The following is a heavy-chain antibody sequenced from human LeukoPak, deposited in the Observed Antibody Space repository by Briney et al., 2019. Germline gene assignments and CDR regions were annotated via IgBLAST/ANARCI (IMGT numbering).Heavy chain of an antibody. Sequence: SETLSLTCAVYGGSFSGYYWSWIRQPPGKGLEWIGEINHSGSTNYNPSLKSRVTISVDTSKNQFSLKLSSVTAADTAVYYCARQMVRGVIIIRPPKDYGMDVWGQGTTVTASS. V-gene: IGHV4-34*01. CDR3: ARQMVRGVIIIRPPKDYGMDV. D-gene: IGHD3-10*01. CDR1: GGSFSGYY. CDR2: INHSGST. J-gene: IGHJ6*02.